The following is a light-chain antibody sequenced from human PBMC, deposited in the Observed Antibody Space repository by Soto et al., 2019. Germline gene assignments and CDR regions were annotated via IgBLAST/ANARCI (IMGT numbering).Light chain of an antibody. CDR3: HSSESTPHP. CDR2: RAS. J-gene: IGKJ5*01. CDR1: QSVLYSSNNKNY. Sequence: DIVMTQSPDSLAVSLGERATINCKSSQSVLYSSNNKNYLAWYQQRPGQPPKLLIYRASTRESGVPDRFSGSGSGTDFNLQIPSLQAEDVALYYCHSSESTPHPFGQRTQLE. V-gene: IGKV4-1*01.